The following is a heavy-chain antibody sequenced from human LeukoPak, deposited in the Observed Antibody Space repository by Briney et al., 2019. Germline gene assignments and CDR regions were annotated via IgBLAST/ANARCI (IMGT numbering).Heavy chain of an antibody. J-gene: IGHJ4*02. V-gene: IGHV3-21*01. D-gene: IGHD2-15*01. Sequence: PGGSLRLSCAASGFTFSSYSMNWVRQAPGKGLEWVSSISSSSSYIYYADSVKGRFTISRDNAKNSLYLQMNSLRAEDTAVYYCARGSSVFPYYFDYWGQGTLVTVSS. CDR3: ARGSSVFPYYFDY. CDR2: ISSSSSYI. CDR1: GFTFSSYS.